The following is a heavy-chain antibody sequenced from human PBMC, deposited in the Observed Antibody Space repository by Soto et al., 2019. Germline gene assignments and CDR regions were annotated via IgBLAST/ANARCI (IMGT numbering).Heavy chain of an antibody. J-gene: IGHJ3*02. V-gene: IGHV3-11*01. CDR3: ATYCSGGSCYPRPNAFDI. Sequence: LRLSCAASGFTFSDYYMSWIRQAPGKGLEWVSYISSSGSTIYYADSVKGRFTISRDNAKNSLYLQMNSLRAEDTAVYYCATYCSGGSCYPRPNAFDIWGQGTMVTVS. CDR1: GFTFSDYY. CDR2: ISSSGSTI. D-gene: IGHD2-15*01.